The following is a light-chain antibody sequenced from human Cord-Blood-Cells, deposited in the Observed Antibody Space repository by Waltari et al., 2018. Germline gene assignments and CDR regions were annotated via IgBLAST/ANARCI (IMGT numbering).Light chain of an antibody. Sequence: DIVMTQSPDSLAVSLRERATIHCKSSKSVLYSSNNKNYLAWYQQKPGQPPKLLIYWASTRESGVPDRFSGSGSGTDFTRTISSLQDEDVAVYYCQQYYSTPPYTFGQGTKLEIK. CDR1: KSVLYSSNNKNY. CDR3: QQYYSTPPYT. J-gene: IGKJ2*01. V-gene: IGKV4-1*01. CDR2: WAS.